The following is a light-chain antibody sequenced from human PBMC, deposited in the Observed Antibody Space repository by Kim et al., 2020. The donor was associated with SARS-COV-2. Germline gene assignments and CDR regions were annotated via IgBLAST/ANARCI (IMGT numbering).Light chain of an antibody. Sequence: GKTVTSSCTRSSGSIASNYVQCYQQRPGSAPTTVIYEDNQRPSGVPDRFSGSIDSSSNSASLTISGLKTEDEADYYCQSYDSSNWVFGGGTQLTVL. CDR2: EDN. V-gene: IGLV6-57*03. J-gene: IGLJ3*02. CDR1: SGSIASNY. CDR3: QSYDSSNWV.